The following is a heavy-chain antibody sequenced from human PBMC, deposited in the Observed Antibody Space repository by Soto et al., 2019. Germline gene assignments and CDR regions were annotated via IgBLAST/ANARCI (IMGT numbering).Heavy chain of an antibody. CDR1: GGCIRSGGYS. J-gene: IGHJ6*02. CDR2: IYHSGST. CDR3: ARAGVAAAGTNYYYGMDV. D-gene: IGHD6-13*01. Sequence: HSETLDLGCGVSGGCIRSGGYSWSWIRQPPGKGLEWIGYIYHSGSTYYNPSLKSRVTISVDRSKNQFSLKLSSVTAADTAVYYCARAGVAAAGTNYYYGMDVWGQGTTVT. V-gene: IGHV4-30-2*01.